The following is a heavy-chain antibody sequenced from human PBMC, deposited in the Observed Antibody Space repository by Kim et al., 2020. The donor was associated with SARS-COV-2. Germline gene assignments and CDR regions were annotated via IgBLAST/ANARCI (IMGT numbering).Heavy chain of an antibody. Sequence: GGSLRLSCAASGFTFSSYAMHWVRQAPGKGLEWVAVISYDGSNKYYADSVKGRFTISRDNSKNTLYLQMNSLRAEDTAVYYCARDPLRYSSSWYSPADYWGQGTLVTVSS. CDR2: ISYDGSNK. D-gene: IGHD6-13*01. CDR1: GFTFSSYA. V-gene: IGHV3-30*04. J-gene: IGHJ4*02. CDR3: ARDPLRYSSSWYSPADY.